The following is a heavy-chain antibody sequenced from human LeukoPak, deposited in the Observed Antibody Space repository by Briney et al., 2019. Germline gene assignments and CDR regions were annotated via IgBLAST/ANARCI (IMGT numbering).Heavy chain of an antibody. CDR3: ARFYYYSSGYYSFFFDY. D-gene: IGHD3-22*01. V-gene: IGHV4-59*01. CDR2: MYSSGST. CDR1: GGSISSYY. J-gene: IGHJ4*02. Sequence: SETLSLTCTVSGGSISSYYWSWIRQPPGKGLEWIGYMYSSGSTNYNPSLRSRVTTSLDASKNQFSLKLSSVTAADTAVYYCARFYYYSSGYYSFFFDYWGQGTLVTVSS.